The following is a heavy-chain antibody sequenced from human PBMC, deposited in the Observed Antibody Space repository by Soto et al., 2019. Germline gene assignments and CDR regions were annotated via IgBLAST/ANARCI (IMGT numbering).Heavy chain of an antibody. CDR1: GFTFSSYG. V-gene: IGHV3-30*18. CDR2: ISYDGSNK. CDR3: AKDRRIAAAGTGGAFDY. Sequence: QVQLVESGGGVVQPGRSLRLSCAASGFTFSSYGMHWVRQAPGKGLEWVAVISYDGSNKYYADSVKGRFTISRDNSKNTLYLQMNSLRAEDTAVYYCAKDRRIAAAGTGGAFDYWGQGTLVTVSS. J-gene: IGHJ4*02. D-gene: IGHD6-13*01.